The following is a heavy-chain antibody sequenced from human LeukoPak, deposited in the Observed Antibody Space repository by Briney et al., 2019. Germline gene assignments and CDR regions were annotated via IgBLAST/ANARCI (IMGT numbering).Heavy chain of an antibody. CDR3: ARDGNDSGYYYYGMDV. CDR2: IYSGGST. J-gene: IGHJ6*02. CDR1: GLTVSSNY. D-gene: IGHD1-1*01. Sequence: PGGSLRLSCAASGLTVSSNYMSWVRQAPGKGLEWVSVIYSGGSTYYADSVKGRFTISRHNSKNTLYLQMNSLRAEDTAVYYCARDGNDSGYYYYGMDVWGQGTTVTVSS. V-gene: IGHV3-53*04.